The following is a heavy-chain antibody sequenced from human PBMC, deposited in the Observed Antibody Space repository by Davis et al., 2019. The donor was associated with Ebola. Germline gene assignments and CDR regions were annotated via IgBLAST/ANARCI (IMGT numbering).Heavy chain of an antibody. Sequence: SETLSLTCTVSGAAITSYYWSWIRQPPGKGLEYIGYVHYSGRSNYNPNLKSRVTMSTDTSKMQFSLKLSSVTAADTAVYYCARLVALYDDSGYAYFDYWGLGTLVTVSS. CDR3: ARLVALYDDSGYAYFDY. CDR1: GAAITSYY. D-gene: IGHD3-22*01. CDR2: VHYSGRS. V-gene: IGHV4-59*01. J-gene: IGHJ4*02.